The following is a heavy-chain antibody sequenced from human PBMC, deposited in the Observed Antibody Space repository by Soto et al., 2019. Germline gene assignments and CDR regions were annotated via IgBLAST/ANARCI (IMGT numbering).Heavy chain of an antibody. V-gene: IGHV4-61*01. Sequence: QVQLQESGPGLVKPSETLSLTCTVSGGSVSSGSYYWSWIRQPPGKGLEWIGYIYYSGSTNYNPTLKRRVTVSVDPSTLQFSLKLSSVTAADTAVYYCARGIEGWYQGRYYYGMDVWGQGTTVTVSS. CDR1: GGSVSSGSYY. J-gene: IGHJ6*02. D-gene: IGHD6-19*01. CDR2: IYYSGST. CDR3: ARGIEGWYQGRYYYGMDV.